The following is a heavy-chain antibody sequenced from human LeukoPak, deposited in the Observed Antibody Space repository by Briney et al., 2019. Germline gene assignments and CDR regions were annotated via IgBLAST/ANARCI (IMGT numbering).Heavy chain of an antibody. D-gene: IGHD3-9*01. CDR1: GFTFSSYG. CDR2: IRYDGSNK. V-gene: IGHV3-30*02. CDR3: AKLEGGTYYDILTGYFLNGWFDP. Sequence: GGSLRLSCAASGFTFSSYGMHWVRQAPGKGLEWVAFIRYDGSNKYYADSVKGRFTISRDNSKNTLYLQMNSLGAEDTAVYYCAKLEGGTYYDILTGYFLNGWFDPWGQGTLVTVSS. J-gene: IGHJ5*02.